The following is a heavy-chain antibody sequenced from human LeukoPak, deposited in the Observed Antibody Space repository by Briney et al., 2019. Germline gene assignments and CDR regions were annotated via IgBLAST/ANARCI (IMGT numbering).Heavy chain of an antibody. CDR3: AGTRSDYGDYHYYYYYMDV. J-gene: IGHJ6*03. D-gene: IGHD4-17*01. CDR2: IIPFFGTA. Sequence: GSSVKFSCKASGDSFSNYTITWVRQAPGQGLEWMGGIIPFFGTANYAQKFQGRITITADKSTSTAYMELSSLRSEDTAVYYCAGTRSDYGDYHYYYYYMDVWGKGTTVTVSS. CDR1: GDSFSNYT. V-gene: IGHV1-69*06.